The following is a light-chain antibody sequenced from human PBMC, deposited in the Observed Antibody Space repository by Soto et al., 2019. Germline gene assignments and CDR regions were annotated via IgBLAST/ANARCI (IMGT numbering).Light chain of an antibody. CDR2: DAS. CDR1: ESVSSW. CDR3: QHYKSSPYT. Sequence: DIQLTQSPSALSASVGDRLTITCRASESVSSWLAWYQRKPGKAPKLLISDASSLESGVPSRFSGSGSGTEFTLTISSLQPDDVATYYCQHYKSSPYTFGQGTKLEIK. J-gene: IGKJ2*01. V-gene: IGKV1-5*01.